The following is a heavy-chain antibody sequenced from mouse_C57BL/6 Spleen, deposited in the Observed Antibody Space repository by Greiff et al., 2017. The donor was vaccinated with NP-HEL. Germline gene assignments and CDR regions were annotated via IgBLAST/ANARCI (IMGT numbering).Heavy chain of an antibody. Sequence: VKLMESGPGLVQPSQCLSITCTVSGFSLTSYGVHWVRQSPGKGLEWLGVIWSGGSTDYNAAFISRLSISKDNSKSQVFFKMNSLQADDTAIYYCASHYYGSSPSYAMDYWGQGTSVTVSS. CDR1: GFSLTSYG. CDR3: ASHYYGSSPSYAMDY. J-gene: IGHJ4*01. CDR2: IWSGGST. V-gene: IGHV2-2*01. D-gene: IGHD1-1*01.